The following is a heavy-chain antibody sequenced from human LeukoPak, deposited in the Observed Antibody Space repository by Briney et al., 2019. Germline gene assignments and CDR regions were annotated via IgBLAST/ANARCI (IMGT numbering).Heavy chain of an antibody. D-gene: IGHD3-22*01. Sequence: GGSLRLSCAASGFTFSDYYMSWIRQAPGKGLEWVSYISSSGSTIYYADSVKGRFTISRDNAKNSLYLQMNSLRAEDTAVYYCAREPDSSGYRKYDAFDIWGQGTMVTVSS. CDR1: GFTFSDYY. CDR2: ISSSGSTI. V-gene: IGHV3-11*04. J-gene: IGHJ3*02. CDR3: AREPDSSGYRKYDAFDI.